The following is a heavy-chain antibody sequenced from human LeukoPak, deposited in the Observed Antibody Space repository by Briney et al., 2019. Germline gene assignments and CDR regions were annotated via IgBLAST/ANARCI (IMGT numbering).Heavy chain of an antibody. Sequence: ASVKVSCKTSGYTFTTYSIHWVRQAPGQGLEWMAWINVGNGNTKYSQNLQGRLTITTDTSASTAYMELSRLRSDDTAVYYCAREISSGWYHAFDIWGQGTMVTVSS. J-gene: IGHJ3*02. CDR2: INVGNGNT. CDR3: AREISSGWYHAFDI. CDR1: GYTFTTYS. V-gene: IGHV1-3*01. D-gene: IGHD6-19*01.